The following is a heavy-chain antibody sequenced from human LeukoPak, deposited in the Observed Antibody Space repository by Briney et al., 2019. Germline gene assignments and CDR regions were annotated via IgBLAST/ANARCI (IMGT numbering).Heavy chain of an antibody. CDR2: IWYDGSNK. Sequence: PGRSLRLSCAASGFTFSSYGMHWVRQAPGKGLEWVAVIWYDGSNKYYADSVKGRFTISRDNSKNTLYLQMNSLRVEDTAVYYCARGRAGAARSTNFDYWGQGTLVTVSS. CDR3: ARGRAGAARSTNFDY. V-gene: IGHV3-33*01. J-gene: IGHJ4*02. CDR1: GFTFSSYG. D-gene: IGHD2/OR15-2a*01.